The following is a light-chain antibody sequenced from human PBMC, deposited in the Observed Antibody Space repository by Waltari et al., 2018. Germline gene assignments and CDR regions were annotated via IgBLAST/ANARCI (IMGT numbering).Light chain of an antibody. CDR3: QQYNSYSRT. V-gene: IGKV1-5*03. CDR2: KAS. Sequence: DIQMTQSPSTLSASVGDRVNITCRASQSISSWLAWYQQKPGKAPKLLIYKASSLESGVPSRFSVSGSGTEFTLTISSLQPDDFATYYCQQYNSYSRTFGQGTKVEIK. CDR1: QSISSW. J-gene: IGKJ1*01.